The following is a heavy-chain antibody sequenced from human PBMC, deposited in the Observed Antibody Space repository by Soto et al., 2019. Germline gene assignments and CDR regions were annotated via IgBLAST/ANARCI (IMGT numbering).Heavy chain of an antibody. J-gene: IGHJ4*02. CDR3: ATYITMIVVAPQIGLDY. D-gene: IGHD3-22*01. CDR2: FDPEDGET. CDR1: GYTLTELS. Sequence: ASVKVSCKVSGYTLTELSMHWVRQAPGKGLEWMGGFDPEDGETIYAQKFQGRVTMTEDTSTDTAYMELSSLRSEDTAVYYCATYITMIVVAPQIGLDYWGQGTLVTVSS. V-gene: IGHV1-24*01.